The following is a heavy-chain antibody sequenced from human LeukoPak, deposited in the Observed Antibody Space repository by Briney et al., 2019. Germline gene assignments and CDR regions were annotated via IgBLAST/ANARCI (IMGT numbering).Heavy chain of an antibody. CDR3: AKAVTSPGMDGDY. CDR2: INHSGST. J-gene: IGHJ4*02. V-gene: IGHV4-39*07. CDR1: GGSISSSSYY. Sequence: SETLSLTCTVSGGSISSSSYYWGWIRQPPGKGLEWIGEINHSGSTNYNPSLKSRVTISVDTSKNQFSLKLSSVTAADTAVYYCAKAVTSPGMDGDYWGQGTLVTVSS. D-gene: IGHD2-2*01.